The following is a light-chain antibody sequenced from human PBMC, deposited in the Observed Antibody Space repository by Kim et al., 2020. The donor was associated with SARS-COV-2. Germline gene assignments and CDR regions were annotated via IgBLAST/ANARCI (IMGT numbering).Light chain of an antibody. Sequence: SVSPGESATLSCRASQTVSNNLAWYQQKPGQTPRLLIYDASSRATGIPTRFSGSGSGTEFTLTISSLQSEDFAVYYCQQYNRWPLTFGGGTKVEIK. V-gene: IGKV3-15*01. CDR1: QTVSNN. CDR3: QQYNRWPLT. CDR2: DAS. J-gene: IGKJ4*01.